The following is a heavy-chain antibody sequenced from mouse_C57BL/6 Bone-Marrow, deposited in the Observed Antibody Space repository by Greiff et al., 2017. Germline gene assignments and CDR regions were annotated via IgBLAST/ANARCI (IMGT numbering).Heavy chain of an antibody. CDR1: GYTFTVYE. Sequence: VQLQQSGAELVRPGASVTLSCKASGYTFTVYEMHWVKQTPVHGLEWIGAIDPETGGTAYNQKFKGKAILTADKSSSTAYMGLRSLTSEDSAVYCCTGWDYGSSWDYWGQGTLVTVSA. CDR3: TGWDYGSSWDY. CDR2: IDPETGGT. V-gene: IGHV1-15*01. J-gene: IGHJ3*01. D-gene: IGHD1-1*01.